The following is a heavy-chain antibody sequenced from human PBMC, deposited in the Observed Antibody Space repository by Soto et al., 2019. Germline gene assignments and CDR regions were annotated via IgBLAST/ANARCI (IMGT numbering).Heavy chain of an antibody. CDR2: ISYDGSNK. CDR3: AKDVVVGATTGLGDYYYYYGMDV. D-gene: IGHD1-26*01. V-gene: IGHV3-30*18. CDR1: GFTFSSYG. J-gene: IGHJ6*02. Sequence: GGSLRLSCASSGFTFSSYGMHWVRPAPGKGLEWVAVISYDGSNKYYADSVKGRFTISRDNSKNTLYLQMNSLRAEGTAVYYCAKDVVVGATTGLGDYYYYYGMDVWGQGTTVTVSS.